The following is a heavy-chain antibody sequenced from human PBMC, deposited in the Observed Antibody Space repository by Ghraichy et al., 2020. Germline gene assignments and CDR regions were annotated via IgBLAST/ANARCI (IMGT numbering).Heavy chain of an antibody. CDR3: AKGSGYYGSGSYSADAFDI. CDR2: ISGSGGST. D-gene: IGHD3-10*01. Sequence: GGSLRLSCAASGFTFSSYAMSWVRQAPGKGLEWVSAISGSGGSTYYADSVKGRFTISRDNSKNTLYLQMNSLRAEDTAVYYCAKGSGYYGSGSYSADAFDIWGQGTMVTVSS. J-gene: IGHJ3*02. CDR1: GFTFSSYA. V-gene: IGHV3-23*01.